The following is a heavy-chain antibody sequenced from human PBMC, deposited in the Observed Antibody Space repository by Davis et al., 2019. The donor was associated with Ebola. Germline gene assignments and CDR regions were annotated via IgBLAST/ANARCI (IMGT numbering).Heavy chain of an antibody. V-gene: IGHV1-69*13. D-gene: IGHD1-26*01. J-gene: IGHJ6*04. CDR1: GVTFSRYA. CDR2: IIPKSGTV. CDR3: ARVPRVGETGTYYYGMDV. Sequence: SVKVSCKASGVTFSRYAINWVRQAPGQGLEWMGGIIPKSGTVNYAKKSQSRVTITADESTSTVYMEMSSLRSDDTAVYYGARVPRVGETGTYYYGMDVWGKGTTVTVSS.